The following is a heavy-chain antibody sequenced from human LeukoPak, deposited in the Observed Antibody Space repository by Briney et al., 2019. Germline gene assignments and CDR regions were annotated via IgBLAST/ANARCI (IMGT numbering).Heavy chain of an antibody. V-gene: IGHV3-66*01. CDR3: ARAKSYDSSGYYSPEYFFDY. CDR1: GFTVSSNY. Sequence: GRSLRLSCVASGFTVSSNYMSWVRQAPGKGLEWVSVIYSGGTKYYADSVKGRFTISRDNSKNTLYLQMNSLRAEDTAVYYCARAKSYDSSGYYSPEYFFDYWGQGTLVTVSS. D-gene: IGHD3-22*01. CDR2: IYSGGTK. J-gene: IGHJ4*02.